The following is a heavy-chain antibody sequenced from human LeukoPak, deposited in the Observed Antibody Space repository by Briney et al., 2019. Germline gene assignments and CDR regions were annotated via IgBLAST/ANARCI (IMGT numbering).Heavy chain of an antibody. V-gene: IGHV6-1*01. Sequence: SQTLSLTCVISGDSVSSNSAAWYWLRQSPSRGLEWLGSTCYRSKWYHDYAVSVRSRITINPDTSKNQFSLQLNSVTPEDTAVYYCARAGQQLVMDVWGQGTTVTISS. CDR2: TCYRSKWYH. CDR1: GDSVSSNSAA. D-gene: IGHD6-13*01. CDR3: ARAGQQLVMDV. J-gene: IGHJ6*02.